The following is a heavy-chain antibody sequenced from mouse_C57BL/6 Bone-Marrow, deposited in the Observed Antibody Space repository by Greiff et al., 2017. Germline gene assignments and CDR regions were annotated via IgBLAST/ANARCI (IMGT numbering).Heavy chain of an antibody. CDR3: ARRGGWGSLWFAY. CDR2: IDPSDSYT. Sequence: QVQLQQPGAELVKPGASVKLSCKASGYTFTSYWMQWVKQRPGQGLEWIGEIDPSDSYTNYNQKFKGKATLTVDTSSSTAYMQLSSLTSEDSAVYCGARRGGWGSLWFAYWGQGTLVTVSA. D-gene: IGHD1-1*02. CDR1: GYTFTSYW. V-gene: IGHV1-50*01. J-gene: IGHJ3*01.